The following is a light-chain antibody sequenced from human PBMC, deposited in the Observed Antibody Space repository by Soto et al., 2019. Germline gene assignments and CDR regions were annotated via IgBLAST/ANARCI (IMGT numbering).Light chain of an antibody. V-gene: IGKV3-15*01. Sequence: EIVMTQSPATLSVSPGERANLSCRASQSVSSNLAWYQQKPGQAPRLLIYGASTRATGIPARFSGSGSGTEFTLTISSLQSEDFAVYYCQQYNNWPGWAFGQGTNVEIK. CDR1: QSVSSN. CDR2: GAS. J-gene: IGKJ1*01. CDR3: QQYNNWPGWA.